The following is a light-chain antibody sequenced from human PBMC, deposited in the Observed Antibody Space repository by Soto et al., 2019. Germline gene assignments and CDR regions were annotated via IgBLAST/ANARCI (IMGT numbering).Light chain of an antibody. CDR2: DAS. CDR1: QSLGRW. Sequence: DIQMTQSPSTLSASVGDRVIITCRASQSLGRWLAWFQQKPGRAPQLLIYDASSLQNGVPDRCNGSGSGPEFTLAITSLQPDDFATYYCQQYKSYSVTFGQGTKVDIK. CDR3: QQYKSYSVT. V-gene: IGKV1-5*01. J-gene: IGKJ1*01.